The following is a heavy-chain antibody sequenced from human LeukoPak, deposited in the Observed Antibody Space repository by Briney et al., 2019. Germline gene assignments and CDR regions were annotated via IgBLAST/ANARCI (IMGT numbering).Heavy chain of an antibody. CDR3: ARDHYDILTGYYDY. D-gene: IGHD3-9*01. J-gene: IGHJ4*02. V-gene: IGHV3-30*04. CDR1: GFTFSSYV. CDR2: ISYDGSNK. Sequence: PGRSLRLSCAASGFTFSSYVMHWVRQAPGKGLEWVAVISYDGSNKYYADSVKGRFTISRDNSKNTLYLQMNSLRAEDTAVYYCARDHYDILTGYYDYWGQGTLVTVSS.